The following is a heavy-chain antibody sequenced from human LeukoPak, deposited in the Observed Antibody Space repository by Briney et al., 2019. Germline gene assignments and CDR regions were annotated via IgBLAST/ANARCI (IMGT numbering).Heavy chain of an antibody. CDR3: ARVFRYSSSWYVDY. CDR1: DGSISSYY. Sequence: SETLSLTCTVSDGSISSYYWSWIRQPPGKGLEWIGYIYYNGSTNYNPSLKSRVTISVDTSKNQFSLKLSSVTAADTAVYYCARVFRYSSSWYVDYWGQGTLVTVSS. D-gene: IGHD6-13*01. V-gene: IGHV4-59*01. J-gene: IGHJ4*02. CDR2: IYYNGST.